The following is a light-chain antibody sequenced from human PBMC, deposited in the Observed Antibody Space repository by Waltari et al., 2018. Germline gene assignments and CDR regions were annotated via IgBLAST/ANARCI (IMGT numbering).Light chain of an antibody. J-gene: IGKJ1*01. CDR2: HTS. CDR3: QQYNRWPPGT. CDR1: QTIGLS. V-gene: IGKV3-15*01. Sequence: TVITQSPATLSVSPGERATISCRTSQTIGLSLAWYQQRPGQAPRLLIYHTSTRATGVPARFSGSGSESEFTLTISTLHSEDVAVYYCQQYNRWPPGTFGQGTRVEI.